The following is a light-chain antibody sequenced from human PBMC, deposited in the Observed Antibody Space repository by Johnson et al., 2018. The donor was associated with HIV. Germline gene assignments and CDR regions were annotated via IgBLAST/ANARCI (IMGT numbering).Light chain of an antibody. CDR2: ENN. V-gene: IGLV1-51*02. CDR1: SSNIGNNY. Sequence: QPVLTQPPSVSAAPGQKVTISCSGSSSNIGNNYVSWYQQLPGTAPKLLFYENNKRPSGIPDRFSGSKSGTSATLGITGLQTGDEADYYCGTWDSSLSAGCYVFGTGTKVTVL. CDR3: GTWDSSLSAGCYV. J-gene: IGLJ1*01.